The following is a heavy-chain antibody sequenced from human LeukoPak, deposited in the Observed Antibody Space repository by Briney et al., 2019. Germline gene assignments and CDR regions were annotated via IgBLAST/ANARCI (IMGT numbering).Heavy chain of an antibody. J-gene: IGHJ5*02. V-gene: IGHV4-34*01. CDR1: GFTFSTYG. CDR2: INHSGST. Sequence: PGGSLRLSCAASGFTFSTYGMNWVRQPPGKGLEWIGEINHSGSTNYNPSLKSRVTISVDTSKNQFSLKLSSVTAADTAVYYCARLGYYGTHPWGQGTLVTVSS. D-gene: IGHD3-22*01. CDR3: ARLGYYGTHP.